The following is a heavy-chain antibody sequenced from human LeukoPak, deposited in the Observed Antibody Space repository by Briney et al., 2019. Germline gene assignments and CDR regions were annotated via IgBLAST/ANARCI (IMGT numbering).Heavy chain of an antibody. Sequence: SQTLSLTCTVSGGSISSGGYYWSWIRQPPGKGLEWNRSIYYGGSTYYNASLGSRVTTSVDTSKNQFSLKLSSVTAADTAVYYCAKSTYYYDTFVNAFDLWGQGTVVTVSS. CDR2: IYYGGST. CDR3: AKSTYYYDTFVNAFDL. D-gene: IGHD3-22*01. V-gene: IGHV4-39*07. CDR1: GGSISSGGYY. J-gene: IGHJ3*01.